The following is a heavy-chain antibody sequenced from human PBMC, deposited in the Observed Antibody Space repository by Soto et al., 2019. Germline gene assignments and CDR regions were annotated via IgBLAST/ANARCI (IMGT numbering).Heavy chain of an antibody. D-gene: IGHD1-26*01. CDR1: GFTFSSYG. V-gene: IGHV3-30*03. CDR2: ISYDGSNK. Sequence: QVQLVESGGGVVQPGRSLRLSCAASGFTFSSYGMHWVRQAPGKGLEWVAVISYDGSNKYYADSVKGRFTSSRDDSKNTLYLQMNSLRAEDTAVYYCASGSYYSIQHWGQGTLVTFSS. J-gene: IGHJ1*01. CDR3: ASGSYYSIQH.